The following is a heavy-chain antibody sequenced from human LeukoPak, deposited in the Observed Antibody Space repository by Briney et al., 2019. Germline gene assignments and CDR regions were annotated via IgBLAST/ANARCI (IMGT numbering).Heavy chain of an antibody. Sequence: GAPVTVSCKASRYTFTDYYIHWGRQAPGQGLQWMGWINPKSGGTNYAPKFQGRVTVTRDTSISTAYMELSRLRSDDTALYYCARNNDATWQQLCSFWGQGTLVSVSS. CDR1: RYTFTDYY. CDR2: INPKSGGT. CDR3: ARNNDATWQQLCSF. J-gene: IGHJ1*01. V-gene: IGHV1-2*02. D-gene: IGHD6-13*01.